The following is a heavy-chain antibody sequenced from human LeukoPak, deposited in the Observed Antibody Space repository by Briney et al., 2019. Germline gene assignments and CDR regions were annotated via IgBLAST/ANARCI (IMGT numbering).Heavy chain of an antibody. Sequence: GGSLRLSCAASGFTFSSYSMNWVRQAPGKGLEWVSSISSSSSYIYYADSVKGRLTISRDNAKNSLYLQINSLRAEDTAVYYCASMVRGVIITYAFDIWGQGTMVTVSS. CDR1: GFTFSSYS. CDR2: ISSSSSYI. J-gene: IGHJ3*02. D-gene: IGHD3-10*01. CDR3: ASMVRGVIITYAFDI. V-gene: IGHV3-21*01.